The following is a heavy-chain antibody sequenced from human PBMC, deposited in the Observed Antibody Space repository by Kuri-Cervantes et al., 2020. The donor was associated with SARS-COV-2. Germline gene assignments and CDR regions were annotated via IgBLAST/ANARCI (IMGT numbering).Heavy chain of an antibody. D-gene: IGHD6-13*01. CDR3: ARDPAAGLYYYYMDV. CDR2: IKQDGSEN. CDR1: GFTFSSYW. J-gene: IGHJ6*03. V-gene: IGHV3-7*01. Sequence: GESLKISCAASGFTFSSYWMSWVRQAPGKGLEWVANIKQDGSENYYVDSVKGRFTISRDNAKNSLYLQMNSLRAEDTAVYYCARDPAAGLYYYYMDVWGKGTTVTVSS.